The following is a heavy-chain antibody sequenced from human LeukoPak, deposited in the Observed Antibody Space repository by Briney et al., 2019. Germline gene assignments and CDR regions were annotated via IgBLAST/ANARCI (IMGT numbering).Heavy chain of an antibody. CDR2: ISGSGGST. D-gene: IGHD1-7*01. V-gene: IGHV3-23*01. Sequence: PGGSLRLSCAASGFTFDDYAMHWVRQAPGKGLEWVSAISGSGGSTYYADSVKGRFTISRDNSKNTLYLQMNSLRAEDTAVYYCARDELDPLTGTTGYFDYWGQGTLVTVSS. J-gene: IGHJ4*02. CDR1: GFTFDDYA. CDR3: ARDELDPLTGTTGYFDY.